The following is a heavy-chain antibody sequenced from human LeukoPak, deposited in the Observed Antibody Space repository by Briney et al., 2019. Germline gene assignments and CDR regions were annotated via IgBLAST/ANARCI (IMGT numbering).Heavy chain of an antibody. J-gene: IGHJ4*02. Sequence: GGSLRLSCAASGFTFSSYGMYWVRQAPGKGLEWVAVISYDGSNKYYADSVKGRFTISRDNSKNTLYLQMNSLRAEDTAVYYCAKVLRHYYDSSGYYSRPPDYWGQGTLVTVSS. CDR2: ISYDGSNK. D-gene: IGHD3-22*01. CDR3: AKVLRHYYDSSGYYSRPPDY. V-gene: IGHV3-30*18. CDR1: GFTFSSYG.